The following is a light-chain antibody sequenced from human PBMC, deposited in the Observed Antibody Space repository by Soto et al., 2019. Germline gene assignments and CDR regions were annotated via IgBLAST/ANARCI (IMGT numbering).Light chain of an antibody. CDR2: GAS. Sequence: EIVLTQSPGTLSLSPGERATLSCRASQSVSSNQLAWYQQKPAQAPRLLIYGASFRTTGIPDRFSGSGSGTDFTLSISRLEPEDSAVYYCQQYSSSPRTFGPGTKVEIK. J-gene: IGKJ1*01. CDR1: QSVSSNQ. CDR3: QQYSSSPRT. V-gene: IGKV3-20*01.